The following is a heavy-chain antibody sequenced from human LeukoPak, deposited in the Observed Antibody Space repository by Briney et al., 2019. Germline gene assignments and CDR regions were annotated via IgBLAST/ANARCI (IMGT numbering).Heavy chain of an antibody. Sequence: SETLSLTCAVYGGSFSGYYWSWIRQPPGKGLEWIGEINHSGSTNYNPSLKSRVTISVDTSENQFSLKLSSVTAADTAVYYCVRAVRGELSRPYGYYYYYMDVWGKGTTVTVSS. D-gene: IGHD3-16*02. J-gene: IGHJ6*03. CDR2: INHSGST. CDR1: GGSFSGYY. V-gene: IGHV4-34*01. CDR3: VRAVRGELSRPYGYYYYYMDV.